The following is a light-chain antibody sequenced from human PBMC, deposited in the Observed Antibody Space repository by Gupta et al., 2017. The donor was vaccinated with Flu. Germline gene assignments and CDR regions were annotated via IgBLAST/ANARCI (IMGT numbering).Light chain of an antibody. CDR3: QQGSSYPLT. CDR2: SVS. V-gene: IGKV6-21*01. J-gene: IGKJ2*01. CDR1: QGISSC. Sequence: EILLTQSPAFQSVTPKEKVTITCRASQGISSCLAWYQQKPEQAPKLLINSVSKLRRGVPSRFSGGGSGTXFTLTIXILEPEDAATYYCQQGSSYPLTFGXGTKLEIK.